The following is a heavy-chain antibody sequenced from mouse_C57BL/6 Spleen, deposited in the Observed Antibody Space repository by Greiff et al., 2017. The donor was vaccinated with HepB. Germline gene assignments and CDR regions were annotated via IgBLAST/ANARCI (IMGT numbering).Heavy chain of an antibody. D-gene: IGHD2-3*01. CDR2: ISYDGSN. CDR3: ASDGYYSAY. CDR1: GYSITSGYY. Sequence: EVKLQESGPGLVKPSQSLSLTCSVTGYSITSGYYWNWIRQFPGNKLEWMGYISYDGSNNYNPSLKNRISITRDTSKNQFFLKLNSVTTEDTASYYCASDGYYSAYWGQGTLVTVSA. V-gene: IGHV3-6*01. J-gene: IGHJ3*01.